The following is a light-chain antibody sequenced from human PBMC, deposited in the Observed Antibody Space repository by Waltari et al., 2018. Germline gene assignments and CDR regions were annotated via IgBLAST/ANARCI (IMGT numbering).Light chain of an antibody. Sequence: EIVMTQSPATLSVSPGDRATLSCRASQSVGSTLAWYQQKPGQAPRLLLHGASTRATGVPARFSGSGSGTEFTLTISGRQAEDFAVYYCQQYNNWPPWTFGQGTKVEIK. CDR1: QSVGST. V-gene: IGKV3-15*01. J-gene: IGKJ1*01. CDR3: QQYNNWPPWT. CDR2: GAS.